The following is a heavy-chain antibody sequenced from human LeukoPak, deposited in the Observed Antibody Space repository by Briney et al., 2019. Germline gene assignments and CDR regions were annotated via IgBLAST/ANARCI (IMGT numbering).Heavy chain of an antibody. J-gene: IGHJ6*03. V-gene: IGHV3-23*01. D-gene: IGHD5-18*01. CDR3: AKGIRGAYYYMDV. Sequence: PGGSLRLSCAASGFSFSSYGLTWVRQAPGKGLEWVSGISGSGTNTYYAESVKGRFTISRDNSKNTLYLQMNSPRAEDTAVYYCAKGIRGAYYYMDVWGKGTTVTASS. CDR2: ISGSGTNT. CDR1: GFSFSSYG.